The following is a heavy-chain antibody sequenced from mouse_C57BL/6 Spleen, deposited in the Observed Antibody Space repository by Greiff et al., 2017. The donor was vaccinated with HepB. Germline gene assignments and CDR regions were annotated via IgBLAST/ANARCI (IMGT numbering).Heavy chain of an antibody. CDR3: ARTGGNYPFDY. CDR2: IYPGSGYT. J-gene: IGHJ2*01. V-gene: IGHV1-63*01. Sequence: QVQLQQSGAELVRPGTSVKMSCKASGYTFTNYWIGWAKQRPGHGLEWIGDIYPGSGYTNYNEKFKGKATLTADKSSSTAYMQFSSLTSEDSAIYYCARTGGNYPFDYWGQGTTLTVSS. CDR1: GYTFTNYW. D-gene: IGHD2-1*01.